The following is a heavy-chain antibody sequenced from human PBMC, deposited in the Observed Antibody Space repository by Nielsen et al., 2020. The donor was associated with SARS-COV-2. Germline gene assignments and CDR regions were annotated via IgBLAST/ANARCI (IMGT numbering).Heavy chain of an antibody. CDR1: GFDFSRHS. D-gene: IGHD4-17*01. Sequence: GGSLRLSCIGSGFDFSRHSMAWVRQAPGKGLEWLALIVYHGGDTYYADSVKGRFTISRDNDKNSLYLQMNSLRAEDRGIYYCVRDGDFGDDYYWGQGTLIAVSS. V-gene: IGHV3-30*04. CDR2: IVYHGGDT. CDR3: VRDGDFGDDYY. J-gene: IGHJ4*02.